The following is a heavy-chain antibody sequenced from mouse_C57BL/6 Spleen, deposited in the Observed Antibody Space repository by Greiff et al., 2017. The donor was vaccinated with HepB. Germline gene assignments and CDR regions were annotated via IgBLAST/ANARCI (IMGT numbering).Heavy chain of an antibody. CDR3: ARGGYDYGLFAY. D-gene: IGHD2-4*01. CDR2: IRNKANGYTT. J-gene: IGHJ3*01. Sequence: EVKLVESGGGLVQPGGSLSLSCAASGFTFTDYYMSWVRQPPGKALEWLGFIRNKANGYTTEYSASVKGRFTISRDNSQSILYLQMNALRAEDSATYYCARGGYDYGLFAYWGQGTLVTVSA. V-gene: IGHV7-3*01. CDR1: GFTFTDYY.